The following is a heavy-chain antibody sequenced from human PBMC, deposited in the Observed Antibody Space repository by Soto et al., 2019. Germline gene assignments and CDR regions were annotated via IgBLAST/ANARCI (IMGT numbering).Heavy chain of an antibody. D-gene: IGHD6-13*01. CDR1: GGTFSNHA. J-gene: IGHJ3*02. CDR2: IIPIFTTT. CDR3: AREVAADGTFREDVYDI. Sequence: QVHLVQSGAEVKKPGSSVKVSCKAPGGTFSNHAINWVRQAPGQGLEWMGRIIPIFTTTNYAQKLQGRVSMTADESTTTAYMELSSLKHHDTAVYYCAREVAADGTFREDVYDIWGQGTLVTVSS. V-gene: IGHV1-69*12.